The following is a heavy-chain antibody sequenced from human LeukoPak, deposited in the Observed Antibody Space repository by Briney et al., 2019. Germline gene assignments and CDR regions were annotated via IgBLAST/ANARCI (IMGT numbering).Heavy chain of an antibody. CDR1: GGSISSSSYF. CDR3: ARLQTSGWYYFDY. D-gene: IGHD6-19*01. CDR2: IYYSGST. Sequence: SETLSLTCTVSGGSISSSSYFGGWIRQPPGKGLEWIGSIYYSGSTYYNPSLKSRVTISVDTSKNQFSLKLSSVTAADTAVYYCARLQTSGWYYFDYWGQGTLVTVSS. J-gene: IGHJ4*02. V-gene: IGHV4-39*01.